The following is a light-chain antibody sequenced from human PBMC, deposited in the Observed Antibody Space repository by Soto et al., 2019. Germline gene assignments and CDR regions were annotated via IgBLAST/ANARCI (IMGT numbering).Light chain of an antibody. CDR3: QQYKNWPPIT. J-gene: IGKJ5*01. CDR1: QSVSSN. V-gene: IGKV3-15*01. CDR2: GAS. Sequence: EIVMTQSPATLSVSPADRATLSCRAGQSVSSNVAWYQQKPGQAPRLLIYGASTRATGTPARFSGSGSGTELTLTISSLQSEDFAVYYCQQYKNWPPITFGQGTRLETK.